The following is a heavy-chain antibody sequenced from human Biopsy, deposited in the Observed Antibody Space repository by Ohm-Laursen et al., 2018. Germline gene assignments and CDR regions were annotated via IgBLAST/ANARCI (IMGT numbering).Heavy chain of an antibody. V-gene: IGHV3-30*03. CDR2: ISYDGSGE. Sequence: SLRLSCAASGFTFTSYAMHWVRQAPGRGLEWVAVISYDGSGEYYADSLQGRFIISRDNPKNTVDLQMNSLRAEDTAVYFWARDGKRWDYSTYFSWHFDLWGRGTLVTVSS. CDR3: ARDGKRWDYSTYFSWHFDL. CDR1: GFTFTSYA. J-gene: IGHJ2*01. D-gene: IGHD4-11*01.